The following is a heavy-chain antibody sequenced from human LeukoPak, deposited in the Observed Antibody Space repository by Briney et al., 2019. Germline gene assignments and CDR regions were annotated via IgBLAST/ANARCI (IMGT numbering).Heavy chain of an antibody. Sequence: SETLSLTCAVYGGSFSGYYWSWIRQPPGKGLEWTGEINHSGSTNYNPSLKSRVTISVDTSKNQFSLKLSSVTAADTAVYYCARLGAGPTYYDFWSGYSSFYFDYWGQGTLVTVSS. J-gene: IGHJ4*02. CDR2: INHSGST. CDR1: GGSFSGYY. D-gene: IGHD3-3*01. CDR3: ARLGAGPTYYDFWSGYSSFYFDY. V-gene: IGHV4-34*01.